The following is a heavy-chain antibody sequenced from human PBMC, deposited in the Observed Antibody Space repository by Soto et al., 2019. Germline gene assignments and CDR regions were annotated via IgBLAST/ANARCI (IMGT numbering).Heavy chain of an antibody. CDR1: GGSISSSSYY. Sequence: SETLSLTCTVSGGSISSSSYYWGWIRQPPGKGLEWIGSIYYSGSTYYNPSLKSRVTISVDTSKNQFSLKLSSVTAADTAVYYCARPGRYYYYGMDVWGQGTTVTVSS. CDR2: IYYSGST. J-gene: IGHJ6*02. V-gene: IGHV4-39*01. CDR3: ARPGRYYYYGMDV.